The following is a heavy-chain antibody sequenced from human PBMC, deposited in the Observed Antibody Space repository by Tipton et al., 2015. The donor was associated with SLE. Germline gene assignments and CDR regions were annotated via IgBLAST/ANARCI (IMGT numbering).Heavy chain of an antibody. CDR1: GFTFSSFS. CDR3: ARDPVGEDSFAAGAFDI. V-gene: IGHV3-21*03. D-gene: IGHD3-10*01. J-gene: IGHJ3*02. CDR2: ISNSYI. Sequence: QLVQSGGGLVKPGGSLRLSCAASGFTFSSFSMNWVRQAPGRGLEWVSSISNSYIYYADSVKGRFTISRDNSKNTLYLQMNSLRVEDTAVYFCARDPVGEDSFAAGAFDIWGQGTLVTVSS.